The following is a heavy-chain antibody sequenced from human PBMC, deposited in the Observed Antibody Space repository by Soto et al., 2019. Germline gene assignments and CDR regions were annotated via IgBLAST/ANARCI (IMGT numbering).Heavy chain of an antibody. CDR3: ARWKYYDFWSGYFAPDY. CDR1: GFTFSSYW. J-gene: IGHJ4*02. Sequence: GGSLRLSCAASGFTFSSYWMSWVRQAPGKGLEWVANIKQDGSEKYYVDSVKGRFTISRDNAKNSLYLQMNSLRAEDTAVYYCARWKYYDFWSGYFAPDYWGQGTLVTVS. V-gene: IGHV3-7*01. D-gene: IGHD3-3*01. CDR2: IKQDGSEK.